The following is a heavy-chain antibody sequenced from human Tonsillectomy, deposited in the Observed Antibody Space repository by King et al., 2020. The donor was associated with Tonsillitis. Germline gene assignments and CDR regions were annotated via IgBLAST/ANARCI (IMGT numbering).Heavy chain of an antibody. CDR2: INPSGGTT. Sequence: QLVQSGAEVKKPGASVKVSCKASGYTFTSYYMHWVRQAPGQGLEWMGMINPSGGTTSYAQKFQGRVTMTRDTSTNTVYMELSSLRSEATAVYYCARDRPCSSASCYGGSWFDPWGQGTLVTVCS. V-gene: IGHV1-46*01. D-gene: IGHD2-2*01. J-gene: IGHJ5*02. CDR1: GYTFTSYY. CDR3: ARDRPCSSASCYGGSWFDP.